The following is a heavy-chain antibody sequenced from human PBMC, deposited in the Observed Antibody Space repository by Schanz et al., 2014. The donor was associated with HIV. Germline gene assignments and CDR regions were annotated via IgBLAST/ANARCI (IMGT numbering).Heavy chain of an antibody. Sequence: EVQLLESGGDLVQPGGSLRLSCAASGFTFSDYAMSWVRQVPGKGLEWVSTISGSGGHTYYADSVKGRFTISRDSSKNTLYLQMNSLRAEDTAVYYCARDAASHSYGSTMDVWGQGTTVTVSS. J-gene: IGHJ6*02. D-gene: IGHD5-18*01. CDR1: GFTFSDYA. CDR2: ISGSGGHT. V-gene: IGHV3-23*01. CDR3: ARDAASHSYGSTMDV.